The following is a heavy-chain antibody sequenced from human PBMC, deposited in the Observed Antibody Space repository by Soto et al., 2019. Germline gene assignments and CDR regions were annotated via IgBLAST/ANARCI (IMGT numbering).Heavy chain of an antibody. CDR2: ISGSGGST. D-gene: IGHD3-10*01. J-gene: IGHJ4*02. V-gene: IGHV3-23*01. CDR3: AKDLGYYGSGSYSHYYFDY. CDR1: GFTFSSYA. Sequence: PGGSLRLSCAASGFTFSSYAMSWVRQAPGKGLEWVSAISGSGGSTYYADSVKGRFTISRDNSKNTLYLQMNSLRAEDAAVYYCAKDLGYYGSGSYSHYYFDYWGQGTLVTVSS.